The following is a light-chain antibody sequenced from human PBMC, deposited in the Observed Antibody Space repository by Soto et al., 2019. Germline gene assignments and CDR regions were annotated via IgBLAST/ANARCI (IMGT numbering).Light chain of an antibody. Sequence: QSALTQPASVSGSPGQSITISCTGTSSDVGGYNYVSWYQQHPDKAAKLMIYEVTNRPSGVSFRFSGSKSGNTASLTISGLQPEDEADYYCSSYTSTSTLYVFGTGTKLTVL. CDR3: SSYTSTSTLYV. CDR2: EVT. J-gene: IGLJ1*01. V-gene: IGLV2-14*01. CDR1: SSDVGGYNY.